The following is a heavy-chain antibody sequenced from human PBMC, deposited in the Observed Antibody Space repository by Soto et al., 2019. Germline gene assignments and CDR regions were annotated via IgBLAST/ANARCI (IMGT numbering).Heavy chain of an antibody. V-gene: IGHV4-30-2*01. CDR1: GGSINRGDYS. J-gene: IGHJ5*02. Sequence: TLSLTCTVSGGSINRGDYSWTWIRQPPGKGLEWIGYIYHTGTTYYNMSLKSRVTISVDRSKNQFSLKLSSVTAADTAVYYCARGVYYYYSSGHSWFDAWGQGTLVTVSS. CDR2: IYHTGTT. CDR3: ARGVYYYYSSGHSWFDA. D-gene: IGHD3-22*01.